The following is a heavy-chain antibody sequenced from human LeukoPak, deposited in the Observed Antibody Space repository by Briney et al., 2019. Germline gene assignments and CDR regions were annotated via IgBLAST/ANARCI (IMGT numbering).Heavy chain of an antibody. D-gene: IGHD6-25*01. CDR1: GYSISSGYY. CDR2: IYHSGST. Sequence: SSETLSLTCAVSGYSISSGYYWGWIRQPPGKGLEWIGSIYHSGSTYYNPSLKSRVTISVDTSKNQFSLKVSSVTAADSAVYYCARQYTSGSGYYFDHWGQGALVSVSS. V-gene: IGHV4-38-2*01. CDR3: ARQYTSGSGYYFDH. J-gene: IGHJ4*02.